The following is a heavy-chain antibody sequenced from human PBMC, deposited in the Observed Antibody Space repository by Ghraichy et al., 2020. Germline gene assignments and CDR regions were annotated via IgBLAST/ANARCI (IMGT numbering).Heavy chain of an antibody. J-gene: IGHJ4*02. CDR2: INHSGST. V-gene: IGHV4-34*01. CDR1: GGSFSGYY. Sequence: GSLRLSCAVYGGSFSGYYWSWIRQPPGKGLEWIGEINHSGSTNYNPSLKSRVTISVDTSKNQFSLKLSSVTAADTAVYYCARGVYSSSSGLDYWGQGTLVTVSS. D-gene: IGHD6-6*01. CDR3: ARGVYSSSSGLDY.